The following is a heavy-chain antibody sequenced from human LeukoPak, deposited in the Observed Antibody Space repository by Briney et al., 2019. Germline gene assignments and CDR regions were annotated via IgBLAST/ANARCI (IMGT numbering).Heavy chain of an antibody. J-gene: IGHJ4*02. CDR2: ISSSGSTI. Sequence: PGGSLRLSCAASGFTFSSYEMNWVRQAPGKGLEWVSYISSSGSTIYYADSVKGRFTISRDNSKNTLYLQMNSLRAEDTAVYYFEIAGSGSNTLQIDYWGQGTLVTVSS. V-gene: IGHV3-48*03. CDR1: GFTFSSYE. CDR3: EIAGSGSNTLQIDY. D-gene: IGHD1-26*01.